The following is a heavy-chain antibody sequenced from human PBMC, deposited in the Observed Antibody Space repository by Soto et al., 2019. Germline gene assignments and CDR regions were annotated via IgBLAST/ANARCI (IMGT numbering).Heavy chain of an antibody. Sequence: GGSLRLSCAASGFTFSSYTMSWVRQAPGKGLEWVSAISGIGDGTYYADSVKGRFTISRDNSKNTLYLQMNSLRAEDTAVYYCASHKSFIAVAPVDYWGQGTLVTVSS. CDR3: ASHKSFIAVAPVDY. CDR1: GFTFSSYT. V-gene: IGHV3-23*01. D-gene: IGHD6-19*01. CDR2: ISGIGDGT. J-gene: IGHJ4*02.